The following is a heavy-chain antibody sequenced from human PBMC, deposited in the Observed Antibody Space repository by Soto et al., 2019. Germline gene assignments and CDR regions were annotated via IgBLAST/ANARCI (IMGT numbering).Heavy chain of an antibody. D-gene: IGHD2-2*01. CDR1: GYTFTSYA. Sequence: AASVKVSCKASGYTFTSYAMHWVRQAPGQRLEWMGWINAGNGNTKYSQKFQGRVTITRDTSASTAYMELSSLRSEDTAVYYCAREHVVVQAPKGVFVFDPWGQGTLVTVSS. J-gene: IGHJ5*02. CDR2: INAGNGNT. CDR3: AREHVVVQAPKGVFVFDP. V-gene: IGHV1-3*01.